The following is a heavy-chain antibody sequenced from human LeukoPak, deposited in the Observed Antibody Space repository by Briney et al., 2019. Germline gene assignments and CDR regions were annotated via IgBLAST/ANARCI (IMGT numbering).Heavy chain of an antibody. CDR3: ARGREAGKRGLGGDDY. CDR1: GFTFSNYG. CDR2: ISYEGSEK. D-gene: IGHD3-10*01. J-gene: IGHJ4*02. V-gene: IGHV3-30*01. Sequence: GGSLRLSCAASGFTFSNYGMHWVRQAPGKGLEWVSIISYEGSEKYYADSVKGRLTISRDNSRNTLYLQMNSLRPEDTAVYYCARGREAGKRGLGGDDYWSQGTLVIASS.